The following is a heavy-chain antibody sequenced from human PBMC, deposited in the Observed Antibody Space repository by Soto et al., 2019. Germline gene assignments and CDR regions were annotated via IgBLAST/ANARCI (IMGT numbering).Heavy chain of an antibody. CDR2: IYYSGST. Sequence: SETLSLTCTVSGGSISSSSYYWGWIRQPPGKGLEWIGSIYYSGSTYYNPSLKSRVTISVDTSKNQFSLKLSSVTAADTAVYYCASSYDYIWGSYRPLDYWGQGTLVTVSS. V-gene: IGHV4-39*01. D-gene: IGHD3-16*02. J-gene: IGHJ4*02. CDR1: GGSISSSSYY. CDR3: ASSYDYIWGSYRPLDY.